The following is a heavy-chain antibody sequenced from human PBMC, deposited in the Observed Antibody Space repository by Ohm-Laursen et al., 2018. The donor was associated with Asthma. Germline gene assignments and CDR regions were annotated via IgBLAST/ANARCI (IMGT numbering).Heavy chain of an antibody. V-gene: IGHV3-30*03. CDR2: ISDDGSKK. J-gene: IGHJ4*02. D-gene: IGHD3-22*01. CDR1: GFTFSSYG. CDR3: ARGTAITLIVVVITGFDY. Sequence: SLRLSCAASGFTFSSYGMHWVRQAPGKGLEWVAVISDDGSKKDYADSVKGRFTISRDNSKNTLYLQMNGLRAEDTAVYYCARGTAITLIVVVITGFDYWGQGTLVTVSS.